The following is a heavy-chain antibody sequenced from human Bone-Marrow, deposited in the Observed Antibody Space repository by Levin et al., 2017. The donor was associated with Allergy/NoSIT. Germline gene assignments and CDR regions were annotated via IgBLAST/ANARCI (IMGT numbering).Heavy chain of an antibody. Sequence: GGSLRLSCVASGLTFGDYTMHWIRQAPGKGLEWLSSISTSGRHIYSADSLEGRFSISRDNGKKSVYLQMDSLRVEDTAVYYCVGLIAMPPSNWFDPWGQGTLVTVSS. CDR2: ISTSGRHI. V-gene: IGHV3-21*01. CDR3: VGLIAMPPSNWFDP. J-gene: IGHJ5*02. CDR1: GLTFGDYT. D-gene: IGHD2-2*01.